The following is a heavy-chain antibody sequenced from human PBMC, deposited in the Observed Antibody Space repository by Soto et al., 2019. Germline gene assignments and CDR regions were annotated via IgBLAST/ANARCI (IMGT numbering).Heavy chain of an antibody. CDR3: ARDKFHYGGNSGALGYYYYYGMDV. CDR2: IIPIFGTA. Sequence: ASVKVSCKASGGTFSSYAISWVRQAPGQGLEWMGGIIPIFGTANYAQKFQGRVTITADESTSTAYMELSSLRSEDTAVYYCARDKFHYGGNSGALGYYYYYGMDVWGQGTTVTVSS. CDR1: GGTFSSYA. D-gene: IGHD4-17*01. J-gene: IGHJ6*02. V-gene: IGHV1-69*13.